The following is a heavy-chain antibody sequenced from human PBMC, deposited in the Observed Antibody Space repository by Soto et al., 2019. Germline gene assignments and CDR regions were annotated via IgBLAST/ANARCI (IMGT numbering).Heavy chain of an antibody. CDR1: GGSLSSYY. J-gene: IGHJ4*02. CDR2: MYNSGSA. Sequence: SETLSLTCTVSGGSLSSYYWSWIRQPPGKGLEWVGYMYNSGSANYNPSLKSRVTISVDMSQNQFSLKLTSVTAADTAVYYCARHGAIYSNSWYAFDYWGQGTLVTVSS. CDR3: ARHGAIYSNSWYAFDY. D-gene: IGHD5-18*01. V-gene: IGHV4-59*08.